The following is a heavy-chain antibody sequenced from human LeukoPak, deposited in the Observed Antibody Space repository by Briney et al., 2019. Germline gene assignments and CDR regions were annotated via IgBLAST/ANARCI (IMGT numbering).Heavy chain of an antibody. Sequence: PSETLSPTCTVSGGSISISTYYWGWVRQPPGKGLEWIGSIYSSGTTYYNPSLKSQFTISLDTSKNQFSLKLSSVTAADTAVYYCARAGYSSSWYAQFPFSFDYWGQGTLVTVSS. D-gene: IGHD6-13*01. V-gene: IGHV4-39*07. CDR2: IYSSGTT. CDR3: ARAGYSSSWYAQFPFSFDY. J-gene: IGHJ4*02. CDR1: GGSISISTYY.